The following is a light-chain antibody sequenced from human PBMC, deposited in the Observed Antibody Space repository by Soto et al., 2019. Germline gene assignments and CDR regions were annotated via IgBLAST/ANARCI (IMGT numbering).Light chain of an antibody. Sequence: DIQMTQSPSSLSASVGDRVTITCQASQDITICLNWYQQKPGKAPKLLIYDATNLETGVPSRFSGSLSGTDFTFTISNLQPEDVATYYCHQYDSLPPFTFGPGTTVDIK. J-gene: IGKJ3*01. V-gene: IGKV1-33*01. CDR2: DAT. CDR1: QDITIC. CDR3: HQYDSLPPFT.